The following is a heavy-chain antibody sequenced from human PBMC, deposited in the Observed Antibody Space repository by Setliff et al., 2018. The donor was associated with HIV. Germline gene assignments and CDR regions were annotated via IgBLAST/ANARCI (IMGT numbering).Heavy chain of an antibody. CDR1: GYTFTDYY. J-gene: IGHJ5*02. D-gene: IGHD3-3*01. CDR3: ATMAENSYDFWSAYYRWFDP. CDR2: VDPEDGET. V-gene: IGHV1-69-2*01. Sequence: ASVKVSCKASGYTFTDYYIHWVQQAPGKGLEWMGRVDPEDGETRIAEKFQGRVTLTAETSKDTAYMELSSLRYEDTAVYYCATMAENSYDFWSAYYRWFDPWGQGTLVTVSS.